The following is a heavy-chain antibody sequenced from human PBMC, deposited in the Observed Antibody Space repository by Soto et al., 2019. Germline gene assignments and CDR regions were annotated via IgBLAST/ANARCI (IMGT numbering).Heavy chain of an antibody. CDR1: GFTFSSYG. J-gene: IGHJ4*02. Sequence: GESLKISCAASGFTFSSYGMHWVRQAPGKGLEWVAVIWYDGSNKYYADSVKGRFTISRDNSKNTLYLQMNSLRAEDTAVYYCARESNDYGDYGGFDYWGQGTLVTVSS. CDR3: ARESNDYGDYGGFDY. V-gene: IGHV3-33*01. D-gene: IGHD4-17*01. CDR2: IWYDGSNK.